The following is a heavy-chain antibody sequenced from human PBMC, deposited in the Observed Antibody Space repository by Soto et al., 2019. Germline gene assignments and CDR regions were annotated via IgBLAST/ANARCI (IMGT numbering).Heavy chain of an antibody. CDR1: GYTFTRYT. J-gene: IGHJ4*02. CDR3: AIDTGDGTFDF. CDR2: INPDNGNT. Sequence: GASVKVSCKASGYTFTRYTMNWVRQAPGQRLEWMGWINPDNGNTKSSQKFQDRVTISRDTSASTAYMELTSLRSEDTAVYYCAIDTGDGTFDFWGQGTLVTVSS. D-gene: IGHD7-27*01. V-gene: IGHV1-3*01.